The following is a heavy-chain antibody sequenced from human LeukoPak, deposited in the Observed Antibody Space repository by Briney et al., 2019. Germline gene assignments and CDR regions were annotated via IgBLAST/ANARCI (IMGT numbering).Heavy chain of an antibody. CDR1: GFTFSSYS. CDR2: ISSSSSYI. D-gene: IGHD7-27*01. V-gene: IGHV3-21*01. J-gene: IGHJ4*02. Sequence: NPGGSVRLSCAASGFTFSSYSMNWVRQAPGKGLEWVSSISSSSSYIYYADSVKGRFTISRDNAKNSLYLQMNSLRAEDTAVYYCARANWENRSPDYWGQGTLVTVSS. CDR3: ARANWENRSPDY.